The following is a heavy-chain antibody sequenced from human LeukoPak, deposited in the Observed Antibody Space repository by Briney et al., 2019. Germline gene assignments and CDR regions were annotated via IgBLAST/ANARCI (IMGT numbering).Heavy chain of an antibody. J-gene: IGHJ6*02. V-gene: IGHV1-2*03. CDR1: GYTFTGYY. Sequence: LEASVKVSCKASGYTFTGYYMHWVRQAPGQGLECMGWLNPNSGGTNYAQKFQGRVTITRDTSISTAYMELSRLRSDDTAVYYCARLDRGSTSLIYGMDVWGQGTTVTVSS. D-gene: IGHD2-2*01. CDR2: LNPNSGGT. CDR3: ARLDRGSTSLIYGMDV.